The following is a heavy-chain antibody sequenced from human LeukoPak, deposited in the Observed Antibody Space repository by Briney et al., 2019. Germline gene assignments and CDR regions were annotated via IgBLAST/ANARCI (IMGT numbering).Heavy chain of an antibody. CDR2: ISGYNGNT. D-gene: IGHD3-22*01. V-gene: IGHV1-18*01. CDR1: EYTFTTHG. J-gene: IGHJ4*02. CDR3: ARDITMIVVVPGY. Sequence: GASVKVSCKASEYTFTTHGISWVRQAPGQGLEWMGWISGYNGNTEYAPRLQGRVTMTTDTSTNTAYMELRSLRSDDTAVYYCARDITMIVVVPGYWGQGTLVTVSS.